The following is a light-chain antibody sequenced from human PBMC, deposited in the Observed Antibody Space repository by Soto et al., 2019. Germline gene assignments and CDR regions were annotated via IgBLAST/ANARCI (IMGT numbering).Light chain of an antibody. Sequence: EVLMRQSPATLSVSPGERATLSCRASQSISSNLAWYQQKPGQAPRLLIFGASTRATGTPARFSGSGSGTEFTLTISSLEPEDFAVYYCQQGSNWPITFGQGTLLEIK. CDR2: GAS. J-gene: IGKJ5*01. CDR3: QQGSNWPIT. CDR1: QSISSN. V-gene: IGKV3-15*01.